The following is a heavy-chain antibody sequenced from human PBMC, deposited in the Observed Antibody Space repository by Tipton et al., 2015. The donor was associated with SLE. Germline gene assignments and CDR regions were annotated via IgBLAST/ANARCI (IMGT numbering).Heavy chain of an antibody. Sequence: TLSLTCTVSGDSISSGGYYWSWIRQHPGKGLEWIGHINYGGSTYYKPSLKSRLTISVDTSKHQFSLKLSSVTAADTAVYFCARGGVGGYDYFDYWGQGTLVTVSS. D-gene: IGHD5-12*01. CDR1: GDSISSGGYY. CDR3: ARGGVGGYDYFDY. V-gene: IGHV4-31*03. J-gene: IGHJ4*02. CDR2: INYGGST.